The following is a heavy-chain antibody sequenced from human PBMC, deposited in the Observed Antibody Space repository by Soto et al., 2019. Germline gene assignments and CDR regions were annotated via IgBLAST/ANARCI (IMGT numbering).Heavy chain of an antibody. CDR2: IYWDDDR. CDR1: GFSLNITGMG. J-gene: IGHJ4*02. V-gene: IGHV2-5*02. D-gene: IGHD3-16*02. Sequence: QITLKESGPTLVKPTQTLTLTCAFSGFSLNITGMGVGWIRQPPGKALEWLALIYWDDDRRYSPSLKSRLTISRATSKAQVVLTMPNMDPVDTATYYCAHSTIWGSYRSPFHSWGQGTLVTVSS. CDR3: AHSTIWGSYRSPFHS.